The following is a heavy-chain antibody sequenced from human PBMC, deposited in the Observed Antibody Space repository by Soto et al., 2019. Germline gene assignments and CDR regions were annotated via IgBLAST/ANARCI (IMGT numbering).Heavy chain of an antibody. CDR1: GFSLSTSGVG. Sequence: SGPTLVNPTQTLTLTCTFSGFSLSTSGVGVGWIRQPPGKALEWLALIYWDDDKRYSPSLKSRLTITKDTSKNQVVLTMTNMDPVDTATYHCAHFEVGYSSGWYKMGYWGQGTLVNVSS. CDR2: IYWDDDK. J-gene: IGHJ4*02. D-gene: IGHD6-19*01. CDR3: AHFEVGYSSGWYKMGY. V-gene: IGHV2-5*02.